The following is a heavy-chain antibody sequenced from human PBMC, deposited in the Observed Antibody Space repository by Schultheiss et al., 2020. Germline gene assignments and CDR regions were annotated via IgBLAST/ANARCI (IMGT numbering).Heavy chain of an antibody. CDR1: GFTVSSNY. Sequence: GGSLRLSCAASGFTVSSNYMSWVRQAPGRGLDWVSSISAGSSHIYYADSVLGRFTISRDNAKNTLYLQMNSLRAEDTAVYYCARDSEYYDILTGPKPRDAFDIWGQGTMVTVSS. D-gene: IGHD3-9*01. V-gene: IGHV3-21*01. CDR2: ISAGSSHI. J-gene: IGHJ3*02. CDR3: ARDSEYYDILTGPKPRDAFDI.